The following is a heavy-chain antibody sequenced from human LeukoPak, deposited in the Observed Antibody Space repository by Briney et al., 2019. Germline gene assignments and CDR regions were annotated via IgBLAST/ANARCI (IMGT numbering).Heavy chain of an antibody. CDR1: GYSFTSYW. CDR2: IYPSDSDT. D-gene: IGHD6-19*01. Sequence: GESLKISGKGSGYSFTSYWIGWVRQMPGKGLEWMGIIYPSDSDTRYSPSFQGQVTISVDKSISTAYLQWSSLKASDTALYYCVVCQRSGWWTFDYWGQGTLVTVSS. J-gene: IGHJ4*02. CDR3: VVCQRSGWWTFDY. V-gene: IGHV5-51*01.